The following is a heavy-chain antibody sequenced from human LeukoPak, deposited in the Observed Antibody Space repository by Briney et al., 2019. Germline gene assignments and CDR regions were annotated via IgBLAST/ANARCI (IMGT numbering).Heavy chain of an antibody. CDR3: ARDFYGSGSYSNFDY. V-gene: IGHV1-46*01. CDR2: INPSGGST. CDR1: GYTFTSYY. J-gene: IGHJ4*02. Sequence: ASVKVSCKASGYTFTSYYMHWVRQAPGQGLEWMGIINPSGGSTSYAQKFQGRVTMTRDTSTSTVYMELSSLRSEDTAVYYCARDFYGSGSYSNFDYWGQGTLVTVSS. D-gene: IGHD3-10*01.